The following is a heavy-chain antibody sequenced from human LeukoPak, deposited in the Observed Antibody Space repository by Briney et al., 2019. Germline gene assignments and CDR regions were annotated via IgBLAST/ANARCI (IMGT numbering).Heavy chain of an antibody. Sequence: SETLSLTCTVSHDSISNYYWSWIRQPPGKGLEWIGYVYVSGSTKYNPSLKSRVAISLDTSKNQFALKLKSVTAADTAVYFCARRRLPEEGYCSAGTCYPRYEFDNWGQGTLVTVSS. D-gene: IGHD2-15*01. CDR1: HDSISNYY. CDR2: VYVSGST. CDR3: ARRRLPEEGYCSAGTCYPRYEFDN. J-gene: IGHJ4*02. V-gene: IGHV4-59*01.